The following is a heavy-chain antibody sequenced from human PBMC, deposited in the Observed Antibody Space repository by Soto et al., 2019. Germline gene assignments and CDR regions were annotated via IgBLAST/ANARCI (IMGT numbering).Heavy chain of an antibody. CDR3: ARHAYSSSLAWFDP. Sequence: PGESLKISCQGSGYSFISYWISWVRQMPGKGLEWMGKIDPADSYTNYSPSFQGHVIISVDKSISTAYLQWSSLEASDSAIYYCARHAYSSSLAWFDPWGQGTLVTVS. D-gene: IGHD6-6*01. V-gene: IGHV5-10-1*01. CDR2: IDPADSYT. CDR1: GYSFISYW. J-gene: IGHJ5*02.